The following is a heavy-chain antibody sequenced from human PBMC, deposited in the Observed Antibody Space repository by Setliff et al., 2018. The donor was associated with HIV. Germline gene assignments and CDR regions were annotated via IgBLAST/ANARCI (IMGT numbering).Heavy chain of an antibody. J-gene: IGHJ3*01. Sequence: LSLTCSVSGGSISSGSYYWTWIRQPAGRGPEWIGHIYTNGYTNYNPSLKSRVTISVDTSKNQFSLRLTSVTAADTAVYYCARAPPGIQNDAFDVWGQGTMVTVSS. V-gene: IGHV4-61*09. CDR1: GGSISSGSYY. CDR2: IYTNGYT. CDR3: ARAPPGIQNDAFDV.